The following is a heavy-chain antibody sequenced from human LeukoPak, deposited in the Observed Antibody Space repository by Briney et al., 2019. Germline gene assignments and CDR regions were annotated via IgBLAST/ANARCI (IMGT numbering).Heavy chain of an antibody. Sequence: GGSLRLSCAASGFTFSNYAMNWVRQAPGKGLEWVSAISGSGFSTYYADSVKGRFTISRNNSKNTLYLQMNSLRAEHTAVYYCAKGPTAVAPWGQGTLVTVSS. CDR1: GFTFSNYA. CDR2: ISGSGFST. D-gene: IGHD6-13*01. V-gene: IGHV3-23*01. CDR3: AKGPTAVAP. J-gene: IGHJ5*02.